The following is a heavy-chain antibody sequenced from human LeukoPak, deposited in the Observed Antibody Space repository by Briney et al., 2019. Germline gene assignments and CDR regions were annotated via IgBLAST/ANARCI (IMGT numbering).Heavy chain of an antibody. CDR1: GYSFTSYW. CDR3: ARHEYYYYDSSGSYYYYMDD. D-gene: IGHD3-22*01. V-gene: IGHV5-51*01. CDR2: IYPGDSDT. Sequence: GESLKISCKGSGYSFTSYWIGWVRQMPGKGLEWMGIIYPGDSDTRYSPSFQGQVTISADKSISTAYLQWSSLKASDTAMYYCARHEYYYYDSSGSYYYYMDDWGKGTTVTVSS. J-gene: IGHJ6*03.